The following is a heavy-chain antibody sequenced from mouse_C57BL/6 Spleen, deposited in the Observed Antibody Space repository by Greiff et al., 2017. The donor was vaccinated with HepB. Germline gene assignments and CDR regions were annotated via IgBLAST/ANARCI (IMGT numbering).Heavy chain of an antibody. CDR3: ARRESIYYDYEGFAY. CDR1: EYEFPSHD. Sequence: EVKVEESGGGLVQPGESLKLSCESNEYEFPSHDMSWVRKTPEKRLELVAAINSDGGSTYYPDTMERRFIISRDNTKKTLYLQRSSLRSEDTALYYCARRESIYYDYEGFAYWGQGTLVTVSA. V-gene: IGHV5-2*03. J-gene: IGHJ3*01. CDR2: INSDGGST. D-gene: IGHD2-4*01.